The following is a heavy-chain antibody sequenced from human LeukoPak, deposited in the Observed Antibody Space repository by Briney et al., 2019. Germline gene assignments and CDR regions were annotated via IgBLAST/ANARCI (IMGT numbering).Heavy chain of an antibody. Sequence: PGGSLRLSCAASGFTFSSYAMSWVRQAPGKGLEWVSAISGSGGSTYYADSVKGRFTISRDNSKNTLYLQMNSLRAEDTAVYYCAKDASDYYDSSGPYPHYFDYWGQGTLVIVSS. CDR2: ISGSGGST. D-gene: IGHD3-22*01. J-gene: IGHJ4*02. V-gene: IGHV3-23*01. CDR3: AKDASDYYDSSGPYPHYFDY. CDR1: GFTFSSYA.